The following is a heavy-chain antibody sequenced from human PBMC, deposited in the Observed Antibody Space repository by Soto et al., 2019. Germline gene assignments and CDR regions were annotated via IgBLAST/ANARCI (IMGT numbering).Heavy chain of an antibody. V-gene: IGHV4-31*03. CDR2: IDYSGST. CDR3: ARATFIRKGYYDATDYYYFDW. CDR1: GGSISNGGWY. Sequence: QVPLQESGPGLVKPSETLSLTCTVSGGSISNGGWYWSWIRQHPGKGLEWIGYIDYSGSTDYNPSLKSRVTISVDRSKNEFSLRLSSVTAADTAVYYCARATFIRKGYYDATDYYYFDWWGQGTLVTVSS. D-gene: IGHD3-16*01. J-gene: IGHJ4*02.